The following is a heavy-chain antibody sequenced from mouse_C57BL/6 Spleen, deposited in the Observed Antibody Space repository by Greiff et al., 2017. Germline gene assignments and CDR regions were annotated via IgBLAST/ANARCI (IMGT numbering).Heavy chain of an antibody. D-gene: IGHD1-1*01. CDR3: ARTPYYCGSVDYSMDY. J-gene: IGHJ4*01. Sequence: QVQLQQPGPELVKPGASVKLSCKASGYTFTSYWMHWVKQRPGQGLEWIGNINPSNGGTNYNEKFKSKATLTVDKSSITAYMQLSSLTAEDSAVYYYARTPYYCGSVDYSMDYWGQGTSVTVSS. V-gene: IGHV1-53*01. CDR1: GYTFTSYW. CDR2: INPSNGGT.